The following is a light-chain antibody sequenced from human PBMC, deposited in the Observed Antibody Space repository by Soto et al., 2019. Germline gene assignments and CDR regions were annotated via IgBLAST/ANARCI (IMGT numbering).Light chain of an antibody. Sequence: EKVLRQSPATLSLTKGERATLSCRASQSVSSYLLWYQQKPGQTPRLLIYDATNRATGIPARFSGSGSETDFTLTISSLEPEDFAVYYCQHRMNWPLTFGQG. CDR2: DAT. CDR3: QHRMNWPLT. J-gene: IGKJ5*01. CDR1: QSVSSY. V-gene: IGKV3-11*01.